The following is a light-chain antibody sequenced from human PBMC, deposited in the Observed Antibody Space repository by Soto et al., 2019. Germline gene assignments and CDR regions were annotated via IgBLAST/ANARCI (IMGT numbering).Light chain of an antibody. CDR3: QHYHNLPFT. J-gene: IGKJ3*01. CDR2: DAA. Sequence: DIQMTQSPSSLSASVGDRVTITCQASQDISNYLSWYQQKPGKGPKLLIYDAANLQTGVPSRFSGGGSGTHFALTISSLQPEDIATYYYQHYHNLPFTFGPGTKVDVK. V-gene: IGKV1-33*01. CDR1: QDISNY.